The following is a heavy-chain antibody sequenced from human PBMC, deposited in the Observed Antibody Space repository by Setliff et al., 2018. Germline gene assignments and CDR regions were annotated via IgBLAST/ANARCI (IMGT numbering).Heavy chain of an antibody. CDR2: INSDGSST. J-gene: IGHJ4*02. V-gene: IGHV3-74*01. D-gene: IGHD1-1*01. Sequence: LRLSCAASGFSFSNYWMHWVRQAPGKGLVWVSRINSDGSSTNYADSVEGQFTVSRDNAKNTLYLQMNSLRAEDTAVYYCARDGHNVYYFDYWGRGTLVTVSS. CDR3: ARDGHNVYYFDY. CDR1: GFSFSNYW.